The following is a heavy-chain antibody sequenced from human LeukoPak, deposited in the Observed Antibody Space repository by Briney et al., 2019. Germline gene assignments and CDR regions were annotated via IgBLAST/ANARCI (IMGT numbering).Heavy chain of an antibody. J-gene: IGHJ4*02. CDR2: VKYDGNEK. D-gene: IGHD3-10*01. CDR1: GFTFSSYS. CDR3: AKSSGDSYFDY. V-gene: IGHV3-7*03. Sequence: PGGSLRLSCAASGFTFSSYSMNWVRQAPGKGLEWVANVKYDGNEKFYVDSVKDRFTISRDNAKNSLYLQMNSLRPEDTALYYCAKSSGDSYFDYWGQGTLVTVSS.